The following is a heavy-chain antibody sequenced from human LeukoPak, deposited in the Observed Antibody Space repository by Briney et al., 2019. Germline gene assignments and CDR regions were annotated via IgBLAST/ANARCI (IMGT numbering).Heavy chain of an antibody. CDR1: GYSISSGYY. V-gene: IGHV4-38-2*02. CDR2: IYHSGNT. CDR3: ARVTYYYDSSGYPDAFDI. D-gene: IGHD3-22*01. Sequence: PSETLSLTCTVSGYSISSGYYWAWIRQPPGKGLQWIGNIYHSGNTYYNPSLKSRVSISVDTSKNQFSLKLSSVTAADTAVYYCARVTYYYDSSGYPDAFDIWGQGTMVTVSS. J-gene: IGHJ3*02.